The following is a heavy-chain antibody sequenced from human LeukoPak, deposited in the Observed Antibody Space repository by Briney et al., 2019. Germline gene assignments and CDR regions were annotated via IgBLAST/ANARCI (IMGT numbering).Heavy chain of an antibody. CDR2: ISSSSSTI. J-gene: IGHJ4*02. D-gene: IGHD1-14*01. CDR1: GFTFSSYS. CDR3: AXXXPLGNWNHEGCDYFDY. Sequence: PGGSLRLSCAASGFTFSSYSMNWVRQAPGKGLEWVSYISSSSSTIYYADSVNGRFTIPRDNAKNTLYLQMDSLRTEDTAVYYCAXXXPLGNWNHEGCDYFDYWGQGTLVTVSS. V-gene: IGHV3-48*01.